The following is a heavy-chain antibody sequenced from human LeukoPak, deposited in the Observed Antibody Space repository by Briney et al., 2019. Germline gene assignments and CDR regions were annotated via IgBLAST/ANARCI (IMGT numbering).Heavy chain of an antibody. J-gene: IGHJ4*02. CDR1: GFPFSNYW. CDR2: INSDGSAT. V-gene: IGHV3-74*01. CDR3: TRVGFGSSSDDRDY. Sequence: PGGSLRLSCAASGFPFSNYWMHWVRQVPGKGLVWVSRINSDGSATTYADSVKGRFTISRDNAKNILYLQMNSLKTEDTAVYYCTRVGFGSSSDDRDYWGQGTLVTVSS. D-gene: IGHD6-6*01.